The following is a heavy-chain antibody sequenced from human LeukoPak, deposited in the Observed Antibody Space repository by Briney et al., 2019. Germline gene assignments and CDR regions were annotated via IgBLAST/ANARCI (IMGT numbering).Heavy chain of an antibody. CDR2: ISGDGGST. D-gene: IGHD3-16*01. CDR3: AKDKGDGGYVDY. Sequence: GGSLRLSCAASGFSFDDYAMLWVRQGPGKGLEWVSLISGDGGSTYYGDSVKGRFIISRDNSKNSLYLEMNSLRIEDTGLYYCAKDKGDGGYVDYWGQGTLVTVSS. J-gene: IGHJ4*02. V-gene: IGHV3-43*02. CDR1: GFSFDDYA.